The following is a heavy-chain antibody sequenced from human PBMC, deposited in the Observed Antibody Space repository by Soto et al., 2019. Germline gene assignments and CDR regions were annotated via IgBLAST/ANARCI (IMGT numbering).Heavy chain of an antibody. D-gene: IGHD6-13*01. V-gene: IGHV3-30*18. CDR2: ISYDGSNK. Sequence: GGSLRLSCAASGFTFSSYCMHWVRQAPGKGLEWVAVISYDGSNKYYADSVKGRFTISRDNSKNTLYLQMNSLRAEDTAVYYCAKVQSSSLASPFDYWGQGTLVTVSS. CDR1: GFTFSSYC. J-gene: IGHJ4*02. CDR3: AKVQSSSLASPFDY.